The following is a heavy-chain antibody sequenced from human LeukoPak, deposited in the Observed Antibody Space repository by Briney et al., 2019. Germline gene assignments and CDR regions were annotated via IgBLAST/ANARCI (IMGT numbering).Heavy chain of an antibody. J-gene: IGHJ4*02. V-gene: IGHV5-51*01. CDR2: IYPGDSDT. Sequence: GESLKISCNGSGYSFTRYWLGWVRQMPGKCLEWMGIIYPGDSDTRYSPSFQGQVTISADKSISTAYLQWSSLQASHTAMYYCAGPGGYGPTFAGFDYWGQGTLVTVSS. CDR3: AGPGGYGPTFAGFDY. CDR1: GYSFTRYW. D-gene: IGHD6-13*01.